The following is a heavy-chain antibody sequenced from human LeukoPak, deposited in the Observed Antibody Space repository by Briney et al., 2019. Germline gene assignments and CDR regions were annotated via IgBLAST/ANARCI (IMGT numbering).Heavy chain of an antibody. J-gene: IGHJ6*02. CDR1: GGSISSSSYY. Sequence: NPSETLSLTCTVSGGSISSSSYYWGWIRQPPGKGLEWIGSIYYSGSTYYNPSLKSRVTISVDTSKSQFSLKLSSVTAADTAVYYCARDPMVRGVIILASDYYYGMDVWGQGTTVTVSS. CDR3: ARDPMVRGVIILASDYYYGMDV. D-gene: IGHD3-10*01. CDR2: IYYSGST. V-gene: IGHV4-39*07.